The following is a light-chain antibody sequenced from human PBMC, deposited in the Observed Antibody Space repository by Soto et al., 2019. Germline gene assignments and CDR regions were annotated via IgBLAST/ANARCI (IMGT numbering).Light chain of an antibody. CDR1: QSVARSY. CDR2: STS. CDR3: QQYDSSLYT. J-gene: IGKJ2*01. Sequence: EIVLTQSPGTLSLSPGERATLSCRASQSVARSYLAWYQQKPGQAPRLLIYSTSNRATGISDRFSGSGSGTDFTLTISRLEPEDIAVYYCQQYDSSLYTFG. V-gene: IGKV3-20*01.